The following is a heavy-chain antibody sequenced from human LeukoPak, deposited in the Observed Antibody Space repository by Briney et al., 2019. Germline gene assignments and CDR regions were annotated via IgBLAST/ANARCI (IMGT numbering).Heavy chain of an antibody. CDR3: ARDQGSYGVDP. CDR2: IYYSGST. CDR1: GGSINSYY. V-gene: IGHV4-59*01. J-gene: IGHJ5*02. D-gene: IGHD1-26*01. Sequence: SETLTLTCTVSGGSINSYYWSWIRQPPGKGLEWIGYIYYSGSTNYNPSLKSRVTISVDTSKNQFSLKLSSVTAADTAVYYCARDQGSYGVDPWGQGTLVTVSS.